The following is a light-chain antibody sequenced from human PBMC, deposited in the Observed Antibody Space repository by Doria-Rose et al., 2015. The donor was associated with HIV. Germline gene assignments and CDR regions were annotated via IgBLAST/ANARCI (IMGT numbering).Light chain of an antibody. CDR2: GAS. CDR1: QSVSANY. V-gene: IGKV3-20*01. J-gene: IGKJ1*01. Sequence: EIVLTQSPGTLSLSPGERATLSCRASQSVSANYLAWYQQRPGRSPRLLIYGASSRATDIPDRFSGSGSGTDFTLTISRLEPEDFAVYYCHQYASSRTFGQGTKVEIK. CDR3: HQYASSRT.